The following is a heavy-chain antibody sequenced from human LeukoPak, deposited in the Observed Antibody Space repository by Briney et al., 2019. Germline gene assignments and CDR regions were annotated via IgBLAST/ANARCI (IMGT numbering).Heavy chain of an antibody. CDR3: ERDPDTPMARNQNYYYYDFDF. J-gene: IGHJ6*03. CDR1: GYTFTSYY. Sequence: ASVKVSCKASGYTFTSYYMHWVRQAPEQGLEWMGIINPSGGSTSYAQKFQGRVTMTRDTSTGTVYMELSSLRSEDTAVYYCERDPDTPMARNQNYYYYDFDFWGKGTTVTVSS. V-gene: IGHV1-46*01. CDR2: INPSGGST. D-gene: IGHD5-18*01.